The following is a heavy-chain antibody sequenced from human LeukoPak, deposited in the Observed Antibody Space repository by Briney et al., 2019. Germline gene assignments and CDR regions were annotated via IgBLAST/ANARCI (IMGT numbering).Heavy chain of an antibody. J-gene: IGHJ5*02. CDR3: ARGVGANFWFDP. D-gene: IGHD1-26*01. Sequence: LETLSLTCSVSGGSFDSKYWSWIRQPPGKGLEWIGYIYYSGSTNYNPSLKSRVTISVDTSKNQFSLKLSSVTAADTAVYYCARGVGANFWFDPWGQGTLVTVSS. CDR2: IYYSGST. V-gene: IGHV4-59*01. CDR1: GGSFDSKY.